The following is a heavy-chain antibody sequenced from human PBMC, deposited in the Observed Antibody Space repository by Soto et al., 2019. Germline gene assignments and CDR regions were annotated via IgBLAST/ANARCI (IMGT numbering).Heavy chain of an antibody. CDR1: GGSISSSNW. Sequence: SETLSLTCAVSGGSISSSNWWSWVRQPPGKGLEWIGEIYHSGSTNYNPSRKSRVTISVDKSKNQSSLKLSSVTAADTAVYYCASRHYYDSSGYSWGQGTLVTVSS. J-gene: IGHJ4*02. D-gene: IGHD3-22*01. CDR2: IYHSGST. CDR3: ASRHYYDSSGYS. V-gene: IGHV4-4*02.